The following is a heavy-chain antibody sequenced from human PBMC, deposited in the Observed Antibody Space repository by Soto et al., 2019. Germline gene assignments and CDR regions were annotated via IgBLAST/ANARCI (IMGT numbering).Heavy chain of an antibody. D-gene: IGHD3-16*01. Sequence: QVQLEESGGGLVKPGPSLRLSCATSGFIFSDYYMAWIRQAPGKGLEWIGYINNGGDIVHYSDAVRGRFRISRDNTKKSLYLQMTSLRAEDTAIYYSARDFSKTTVGVVDSWGQGALVTVSS. V-gene: IGHV3-11*01. CDR3: ARDFSKTTVGVVDS. J-gene: IGHJ4*02. CDR2: INNGGDIV. CDR1: GFIFSDYY.